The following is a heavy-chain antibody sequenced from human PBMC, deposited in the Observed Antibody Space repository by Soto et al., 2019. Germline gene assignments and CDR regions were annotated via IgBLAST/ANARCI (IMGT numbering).Heavy chain of an antibody. V-gene: IGHV3-48*02. CDR1: GFTFSSYS. D-gene: IGHD2-15*01. CDR3: ARDSHVPPGYCSGGSCPDYYYYYGMDV. CDR2: ISSSSSTI. Sequence: GGSLRLSCAASGFTFSSYSMNWVRQAPGKGLEWVSYISSSSSTIYYADSVKGRFTISRDNAKNSLYLQMNSLRDGDTAVYYLARDSHVPPGYCSGGSCPDYYYYYGMDVWGQGTTVTVSS. J-gene: IGHJ6*02.